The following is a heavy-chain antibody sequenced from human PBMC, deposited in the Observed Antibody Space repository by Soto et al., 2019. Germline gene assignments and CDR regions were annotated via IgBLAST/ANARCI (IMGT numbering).Heavy chain of an antibody. CDR1: GFSLSTSGVG. CDR2: IYWDDDK. J-gene: IGHJ5*02. V-gene: IGHV2-5*02. D-gene: IGHD3-10*01. Sequence: QITLKESGPPLVKPTQTLTLTCTFSGFSLSTSGVGVGWIRQPPGKALEWLALIYWDDDKRYSPSLKSRLTIXXDXTXXPVVLTMPNMDPVDTATYYWAHSSPSYGSGSWFDPWGQGTLVTVSS. CDR3: AHSSPSYGSGSWFDP.